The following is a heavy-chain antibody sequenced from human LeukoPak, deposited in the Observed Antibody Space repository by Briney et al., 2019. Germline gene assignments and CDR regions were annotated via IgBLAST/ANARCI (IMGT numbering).Heavy chain of an antibody. J-gene: IGHJ4*02. CDR2: ISGSGGST. Sequence: PGGSLRLSCAASGFTFSSYAMSWVRQAPGKGLEWVSAISGSGGSTYYADSVKGRFTISRDNSKNTLYLQMNSLRAEDTAVYYCAKERGYSYYSEYYFDYWGQGTLVTVSS. CDR1: GFTFSSYA. V-gene: IGHV3-23*01. D-gene: IGHD5-18*01. CDR3: AKERGYSYYSEYYFDY.